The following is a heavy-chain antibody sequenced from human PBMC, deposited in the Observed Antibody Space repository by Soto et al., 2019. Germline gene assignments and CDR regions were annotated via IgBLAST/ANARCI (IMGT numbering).Heavy chain of an antibody. V-gene: IGHV5-51*01. CDR3: ARQIGHYGLDV. J-gene: IGHJ6*02. CDR1: VDSFTNHW. Sequence: GESLKISCKVSVDSFTNHWIAWVRQTPGKGLEWMGIIHPGDSESRYSPSFQGQVTISADKSITTAYLQWSSLKASDTAMYYCARQIGHYGLDVWGQGTTVTVSS. CDR2: IHPGDSES.